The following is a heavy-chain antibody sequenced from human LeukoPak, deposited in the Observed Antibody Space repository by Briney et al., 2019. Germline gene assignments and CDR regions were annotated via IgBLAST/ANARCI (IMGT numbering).Heavy chain of an antibody. CDR1: GGTFSSYA. J-gene: IGHJ4*02. V-gene: IGHV1-69*04. Sequence: SVKVSCKASGGTFSSYAISWVRQAPGQGLEWMGRIIPILGIANYAQKFQGRVTITADKSTSTAYMELSSLRSEDTAVYYCARGLYSSSWYYFDYWGQGTLVTVSS. D-gene: IGHD6-13*01. CDR2: IIPILGIA. CDR3: ARGLYSSSWYYFDY.